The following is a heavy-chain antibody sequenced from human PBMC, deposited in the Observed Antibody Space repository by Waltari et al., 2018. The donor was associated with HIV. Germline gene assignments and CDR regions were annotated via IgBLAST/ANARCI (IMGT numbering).Heavy chain of an antibody. Sequence: QVQLQESGPGLVRPSETLSLSCSVSGFSITTGYYWGWVRQPPGKGLELIGYICHTGIAYYHPSLKSRVSISVDTSKNQCSLKVNSMTASDAAVYYCARVRPADQRYLDYWGQGTLVTVSS. CDR1: GFSITTGYY. CDR3: ARVRPADQRYLDY. V-gene: IGHV4-38-2*02. CDR2: ICHTGIA. D-gene: IGHD6-25*01. J-gene: IGHJ4*02.